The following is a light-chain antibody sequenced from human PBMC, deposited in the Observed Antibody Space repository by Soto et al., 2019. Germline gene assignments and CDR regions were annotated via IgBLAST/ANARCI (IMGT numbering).Light chain of an antibody. CDR3: RQRNNWPRT. J-gene: IGKJ1*01. CDR2: GAS. Sequence: EIVLTQSPGTLSLSPGERATLSCRASQSVSSSYLAWYQQKPGQAPRLLIYGASSRATGIPDRFSGSGSGTDFTLTISRLEPEDFAVYYCRQRNNWPRTFGQGTKVEIK. CDR1: QSVSSSY. V-gene: IGKV3D-20*02.